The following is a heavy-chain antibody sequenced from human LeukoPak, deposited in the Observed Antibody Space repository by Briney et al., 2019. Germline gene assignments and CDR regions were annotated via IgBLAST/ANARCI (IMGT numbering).Heavy chain of an antibody. CDR1: GYSISSGYY. CDR2: IYYSGST. J-gene: IGHJ4*02. Sequence: SETLCLTCAVSGYSISSGYYWSWIRQPPGKGLEWIGYIYYSGSTNYNPSLKSRVTISVDTSKNQFSLKLSSVTAADTAVYYCARDSGYCSGGSCQTPFDYWGQGTLVTVSS. V-gene: IGHV4-61*01. D-gene: IGHD2-15*01. CDR3: ARDSGYCSGGSCQTPFDY.